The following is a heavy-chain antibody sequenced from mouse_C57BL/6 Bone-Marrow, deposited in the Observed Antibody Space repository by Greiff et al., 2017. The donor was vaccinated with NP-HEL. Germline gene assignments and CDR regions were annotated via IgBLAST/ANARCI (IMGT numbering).Heavy chain of an antibody. Sequence: QVHVKQSGAELVKPGASVKLSCKASGYTFTSYWMHWVKQRPGQGLEWIGMIHPNSGSTNYNEKFKSKATLTVDKSSSTAYMQLSSLTSEDSAVYYCNLLLRGYWGQGTTLTVSS. CDR3: NLLLRGY. CDR1: GYTFTSYW. D-gene: IGHD1-1*01. V-gene: IGHV1-64*01. CDR2: IHPNSGST. J-gene: IGHJ2*01.